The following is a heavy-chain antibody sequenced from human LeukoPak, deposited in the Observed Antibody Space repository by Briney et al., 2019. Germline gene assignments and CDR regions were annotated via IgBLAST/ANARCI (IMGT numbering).Heavy chain of an antibody. Sequence: PGGSLRLSCSASGFTFDDYGLSWVRQAPGKGLEWVSGINWNGGSTGYADSVKGRFTISRDNAKNSLYLQMNSLRAEDTALYYCARQSKNDYIWGNYRTNYFDYWGQGTLVTVSS. CDR1: GFTFDDYG. CDR3: ARQSKNDYIWGNYRTNYFDY. CDR2: INWNGGST. J-gene: IGHJ4*02. D-gene: IGHD3-16*02. V-gene: IGHV3-20*04.